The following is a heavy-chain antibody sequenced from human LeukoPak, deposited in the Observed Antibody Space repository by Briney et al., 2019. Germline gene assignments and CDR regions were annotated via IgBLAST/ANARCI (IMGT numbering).Heavy chain of an antibody. D-gene: IGHD2-2*01. CDR3: VRGYCSSTSCPHYYYYMDV. CDR2: IRYDGSNK. J-gene: IGHJ6*03. CDR1: GFTFSSYS. V-gene: IGHV3-30*02. Sequence: GGSLRLSCAASGFTFSSYSMHWVRQAPGKGLEWVAFIRYDGSNKYYADSVKGRFTISRDNSKNTLYLQMNSLRAEDTAVYYCVRGYCSSTSCPHYYYYMDVWGKGTTVTVSS.